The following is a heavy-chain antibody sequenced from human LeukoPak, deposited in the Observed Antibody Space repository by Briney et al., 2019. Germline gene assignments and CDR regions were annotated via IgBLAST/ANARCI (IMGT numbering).Heavy chain of an antibody. CDR2: INTNGGST. CDR1: GFTFSSYT. V-gene: IGHV3-64*01. Sequence: GGSLRLSCAASGFTFSSYTMYWVRQAPGKGLEYVSAINTNGGSTFFANSVKGRFTVSRDNSKNTLYLQVGSLRAEDMAVYYCARGPWYYFDFWGQGTLVTVSS. CDR3: ARGPWYYFDF. J-gene: IGHJ4*02.